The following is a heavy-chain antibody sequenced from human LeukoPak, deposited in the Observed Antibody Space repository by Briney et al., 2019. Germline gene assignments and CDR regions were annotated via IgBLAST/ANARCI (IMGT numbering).Heavy chain of an antibody. Sequence: PGGSLRLSCAASGFTVSGNYMSWVRQAPGKGLEWVSVLYSGGSTYYADSVKGRFTISRDNSKNTLYLQMNSLRAEDTAVYYCTRALDTMVRGVILDYWGQGTLVTVSS. J-gene: IGHJ4*02. CDR3: TRALDTMVRGVILDY. CDR1: GFTVSGNY. D-gene: IGHD3-10*01. V-gene: IGHV3-66*02. CDR2: LYSGGST.